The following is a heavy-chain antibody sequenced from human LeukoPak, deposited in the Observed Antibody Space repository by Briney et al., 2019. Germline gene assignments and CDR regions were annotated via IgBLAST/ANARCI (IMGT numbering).Heavy chain of an antibody. D-gene: IGHD3-22*01. CDR3: ARGDSSGYGPDH. Sequence: GGSLRLSCAASGFTFSSYRMNWVRQAPGKGLEWVSYINNSSSNIYYADSVKGRFTISRDNAKNSLYLQMNSLRGEDTAVYYCARGDSSGYGPDHWGQGTLVTVSS. V-gene: IGHV3-48*01. CDR1: GFTFSSYR. CDR2: INNSSSNI. J-gene: IGHJ5*02.